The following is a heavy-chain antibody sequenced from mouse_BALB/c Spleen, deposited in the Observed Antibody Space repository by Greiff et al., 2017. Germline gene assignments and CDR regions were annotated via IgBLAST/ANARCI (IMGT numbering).Heavy chain of an antibody. Sequence: VKLQESGAELVRPGTSVKISCKASGYTFTNYWLGWVKQRPGHGLEWIGDIYPGGGYTNYNEKFKGKATLTADTSSSTAYMQLSSLTSEDSAVYFCARRPAGYDYAWFAYWGQGTLVTVSA. CDR2: IYPGGGYT. CDR1: GYTFTNYW. J-gene: IGHJ3*01. V-gene: IGHV1-63*02. CDR3: ARRPAGYDYAWFAY. D-gene: IGHD2-4*01.